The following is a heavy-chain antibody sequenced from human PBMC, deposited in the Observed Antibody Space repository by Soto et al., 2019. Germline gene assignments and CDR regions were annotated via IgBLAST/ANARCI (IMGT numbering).Heavy chain of an antibody. CDR2: VSPYDGYT. Sequence: ASVKVSCKASGHTFSSYCINWVRHAPGQGLEWLGWVSPYDGYTNYAQILQGRVSMTTDTSTKTAYMEVRSLRSDDTAVYYCARGGYYDSSGSRNYFYYGMNVWGQGTTVTVSS. J-gene: IGHJ6*02. CDR3: ARGGYYDSSGSRNYFYYGMNV. D-gene: IGHD3-22*01. V-gene: IGHV1-18*01. CDR1: GHTFSSYC.